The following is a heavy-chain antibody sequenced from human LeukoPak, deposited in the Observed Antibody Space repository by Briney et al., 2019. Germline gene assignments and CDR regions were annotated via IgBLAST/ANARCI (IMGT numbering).Heavy chain of an antibody. CDR3: ARESLVGATPFDY. CDR2: INPSGGST. CDR1: GYTFTSYY. J-gene: IGHJ4*02. Sequence: ASVKVSCKASGYTFTSYYMHWVRQAPGQGLEWMGIINPSGGSTSYAQKFQGGVTMTRDTSISTAYMELSRLRSDDTAVYYCARESLVGATPFDYWGQGTLVTVSS. V-gene: IGHV1-46*01. D-gene: IGHD1-26*01.